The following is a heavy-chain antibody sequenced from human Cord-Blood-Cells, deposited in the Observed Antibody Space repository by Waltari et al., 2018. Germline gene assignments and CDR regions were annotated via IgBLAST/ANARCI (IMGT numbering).Heavy chain of an antibody. Sequence: HVQLAQSGAEGKKPGASVKVSCKASGYTFTSYAMHWVRQAPGQRLEWMGWINAGNGNTKYSQKFQGRVTITRDTSASTTYMELSSLRSEDTAVYYCARGYGDYYYYYGMDVWGQGTTVTVSS. J-gene: IGHJ6*02. V-gene: IGHV1-3*01. CDR3: ARGYGDYYYYYGMDV. CDR2: INAGNGNT. CDR1: GYTFTSYA. D-gene: IGHD4-17*01.